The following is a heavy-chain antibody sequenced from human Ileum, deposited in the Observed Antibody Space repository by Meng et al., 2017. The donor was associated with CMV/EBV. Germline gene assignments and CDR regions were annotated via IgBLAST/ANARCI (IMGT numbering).Heavy chain of an antibody. V-gene: IGHV4-4*07. CDR1: GGSISTYY. CDR2: VYNRDRT. CDR3: ARDREHTYGYTFEY. D-gene: IGHD5-24*01. Sequence: QVQLQESGPGVVKPSEXLFLTCTVSGGSISTYYWNWIRQPAGRELEWIGRVYNRDRTTYNPSLKSRVTMSVDTSKNQFSLTLYSVTAADTAVYFCARDREHTYGYTFEYWGLGTLVTVSS. J-gene: IGHJ4*02.